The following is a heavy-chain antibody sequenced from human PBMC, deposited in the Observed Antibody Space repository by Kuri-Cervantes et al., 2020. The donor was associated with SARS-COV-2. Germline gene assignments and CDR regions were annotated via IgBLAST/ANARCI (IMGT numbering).Heavy chain of an antibody. D-gene: IGHD6-13*01. CDR3: AKDAGYSSSWHVGGSIWFDP. V-gene: IGHV3-7*05. J-gene: IGHJ5*02. CDR2: IKQDGSEK. Sequence: GGSLRLTCAASGFTFSSYAMGWVRQAPGKGLEWVANIKQDGSEKYYVDSVKGRFTISRDNAKNSLYLQMNSLRAEDTAVYYCAKDAGYSSSWHVGGSIWFDPWGQGTLVTVSS. CDR1: GFTFSSYA.